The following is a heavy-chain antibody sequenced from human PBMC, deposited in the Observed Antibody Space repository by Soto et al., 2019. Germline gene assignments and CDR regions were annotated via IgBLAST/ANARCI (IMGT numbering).Heavy chain of an antibody. CDR2: IDYRGST. D-gene: IGHD6-13*01. CDR1: GYSISASSW. CDR3: PRNPRLGAAEFDY. Sequence: QVHLQESGPGLVKPSDTLSLTCAVSGYSISASSWWGWIRQPPGKGLEWIGYIDYRGSTYYNASLKSRVTMSVDTSKNQFSLKLSSVTAVDPAVYYCPRNPRLGAAEFDYWGQGTLVTVSS. J-gene: IGHJ4*02. V-gene: IGHV4-28*01.